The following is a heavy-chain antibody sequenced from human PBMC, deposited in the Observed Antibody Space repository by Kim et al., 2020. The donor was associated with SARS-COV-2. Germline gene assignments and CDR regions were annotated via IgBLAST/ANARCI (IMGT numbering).Heavy chain of an antibody. V-gene: IGHV1-46*01. CDR3: ARFKGGILNWFDP. Sequence: YEGRVQGRVTMTRDTSTSTVYMELSSLRAEDTAVYYGARFKGGILNWFDPWGQGTLVTVSS. D-gene: IGHD1-26*01. J-gene: IGHJ5*02.